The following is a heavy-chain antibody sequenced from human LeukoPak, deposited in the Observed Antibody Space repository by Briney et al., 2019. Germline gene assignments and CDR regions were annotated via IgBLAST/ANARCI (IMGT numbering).Heavy chain of an antibody. D-gene: IGHD3-16*01. Sequence: GGSLRLSCAASGFTFSNYWMHWVRQAPGKGLVWVSRINSDGINTSYADSVKGRFTISRDNAKNTLNLQMNSLRAEDTAVYYCAKWRSPRGNWFDPWGQGTLVTVSS. CDR3: AKWRSPRGNWFDP. J-gene: IGHJ5*02. V-gene: IGHV3-74*01. CDR1: GFTFSNYW. CDR2: INSDGINT.